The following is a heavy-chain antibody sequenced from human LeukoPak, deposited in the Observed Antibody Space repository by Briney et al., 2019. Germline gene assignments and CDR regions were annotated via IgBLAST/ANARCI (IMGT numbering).Heavy chain of an antibody. CDR2: LNPNSGGT. CDR3: ASSSGYYYVADY. CDR1: GYTFTGYY. Sequence: ASVKVSCKASGYTFTGYYMHWVRQAPGQGLEWMGRLNPNSGGTNYAQKFPGRVTMTRDTPISTAYMELSRLRSDDTAVYYCASSSGYYYVADYWGQGTLVTVSS. D-gene: IGHD3-22*01. J-gene: IGHJ4*02. V-gene: IGHV1-2*06.